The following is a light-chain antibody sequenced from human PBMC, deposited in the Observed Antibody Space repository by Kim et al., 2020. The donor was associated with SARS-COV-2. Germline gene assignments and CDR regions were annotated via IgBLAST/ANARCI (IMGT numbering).Light chain of an antibody. CDR1: QSISSNY. CDR3: QQYDTSPYT. Sequence: LSPGERTTLSCRASQSISSNYLAWYQQKPGQAPRLLIYGASSRATGIPDRFSGSGSRTDFTLTISRLEPEDFAVYYCQQYDTSPYTFGQGTKLEIK. V-gene: IGKV3-20*01. CDR2: GAS. J-gene: IGKJ2*01.